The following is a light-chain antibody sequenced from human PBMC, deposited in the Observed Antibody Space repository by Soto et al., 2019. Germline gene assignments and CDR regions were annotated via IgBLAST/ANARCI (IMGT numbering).Light chain of an antibody. CDR1: QSISDT. CDR3: QQRSHWPRT. CDR2: SAS. J-gene: IGKJ1*01. Sequence: EIVMTQSPATLSVSPGGRATLSCRASQSISDTLAWYQQKPGQAPRLLIYSASRRATGFPGRFSGSGSGTDFTLTISSLQSEDLAVYYCQQRSHWPRTFGQGTKVDIK. V-gene: IGKV3-15*01.